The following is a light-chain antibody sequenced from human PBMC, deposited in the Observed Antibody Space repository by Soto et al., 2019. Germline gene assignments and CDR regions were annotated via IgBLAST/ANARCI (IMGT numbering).Light chain of an antibody. V-gene: IGKV3-20*01. J-gene: IGKJ1*01. CDR1: QSVGSSY. CDR2: GTS. CDR3: QQYTTSSWT. Sequence: EVVLTQSPGTLSLSPGERTTLSCRASQSVGSSYLAWYQQKPGQAPRVLIYGTSSRATGIPDRFSGSGSGTDFTLTLSRLEPEDFAVYYCQQYTTSSWTLGQGTKVDIK.